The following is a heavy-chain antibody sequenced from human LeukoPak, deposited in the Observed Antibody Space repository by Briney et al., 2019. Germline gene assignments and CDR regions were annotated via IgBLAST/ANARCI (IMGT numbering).Heavy chain of an antibody. Sequence: ASVKLSCKASGYTFTSYYMHWVRQAPGQGLEWMGIINPSGGSTSYAQKFQGRVTMTRDTSTSTVYMELSSPRSEDTAVYYCARDVGYCSSTSCYSPRGNIAAAGLRVLYYYYGMDVWGQGTTVTVSS. CDR2: INPSGGST. CDR3: ARDVGYCSSTSCYSPRGNIAAAGLRVLYYYYGMDV. J-gene: IGHJ6*02. CDR1: GYTFTSYY. V-gene: IGHV1-46*01. D-gene: IGHD2-2*02.